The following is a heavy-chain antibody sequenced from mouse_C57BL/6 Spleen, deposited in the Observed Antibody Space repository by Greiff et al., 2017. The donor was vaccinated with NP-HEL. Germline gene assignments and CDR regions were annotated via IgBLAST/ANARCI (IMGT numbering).Heavy chain of an antibody. CDR1: GFTFSSYA. D-gene: IGHD2-4*01. V-gene: IGHV5-4*01. CDR2: ISDGGSYT. J-gene: IGHJ3*01. CDR3: ARDNDYDESFAY. Sequence: DVMLVESGGGLVKPGGSLKLSCAASGFTFSSYAMSWVRQTPEKRLEWVATISDGGSYTYYPDNVKGRFTISRDNAKNNLYLQMSHLKSEDTAMYYCARDNDYDESFAYWGQGTLVTVSA.